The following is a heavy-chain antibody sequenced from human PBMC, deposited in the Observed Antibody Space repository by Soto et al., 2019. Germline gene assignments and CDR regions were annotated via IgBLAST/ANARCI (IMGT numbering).Heavy chain of an antibody. CDR2: TYYRSKWNN. CDR3: AREGGDSSSGYFDY. Sequence: PSQTLSLPCAISGDSVSINSAAWDWVRQSPSRGLEWLGRTYYRSKWNNDYAVSVKRRITINPDTSKNQCSLQLKSVTPEDTAVYYCAREGGDSSSGYFDYWGQGTLVTVSS. D-gene: IGHD6-13*01. J-gene: IGHJ4*02. CDR1: GDSVSINSAA. V-gene: IGHV6-1*01.